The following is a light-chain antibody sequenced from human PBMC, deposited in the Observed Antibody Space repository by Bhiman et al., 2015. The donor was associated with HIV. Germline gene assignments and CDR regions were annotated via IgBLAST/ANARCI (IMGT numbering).Light chain of an antibody. CDR2: DVN. J-gene: IGLJ1*01. CDR1: SSDVGAYNL. Sequence: QSALTQPASVSGSPGQSIAISCTGTSSDVGAYNLVSWYQQHPGKAPKLMICDVNKRPSGVSNRFSGSKSGNTASLTISGLQAEDEADYYCSSLTSSLTYVFGTGTNVTVL. CDR3: SSLTSSLTYV. V-gene: IGLV2-14*01.